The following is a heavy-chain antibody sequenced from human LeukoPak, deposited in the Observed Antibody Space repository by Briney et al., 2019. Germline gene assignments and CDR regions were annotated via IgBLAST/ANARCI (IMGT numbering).Heavy chain of an antibody. CDR2: INNSGGST. CDR1: GFTLNNYA. Sequence: GGSLRLSCAASGFTLNNYAMSWVRQAPGKGLEWVSIINNSGGSTYYADSVKGRFTISRDLSKNTLYLQMNSLRAEDTAVYYCAREGYDFWSGYPSYFDYWGQGTLVTVSS. D-gene: IGHD3-3*01. J-gene: IGHJ4*02. CDR3: AREGYDFWSGYPSYFDY. V-gene: IGHV3-23*01.